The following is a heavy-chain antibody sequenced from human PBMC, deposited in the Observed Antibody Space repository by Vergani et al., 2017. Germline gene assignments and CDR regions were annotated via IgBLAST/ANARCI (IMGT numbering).Heavy chain of an antibody. CDR1: GFNFRGYV. CDR3: TKGSRGYTGYFFDY. CDR2: ISGSGGTT. Sequence: EVQLLESGGNLVQPGGSLRLSCAASGFNFRGYVMNWVRQAPGKGLEWVSTISGSGGTTYYADSVKGRFTISRDKSKNTLHLQMNSLRADDTAVYYCTKGSRGYTGYFFDYWGQGTLATVSS. V-gene: IGHV3-23*01. J-gene: IGHJ4*02. D-gene: IGHD5-12*01.